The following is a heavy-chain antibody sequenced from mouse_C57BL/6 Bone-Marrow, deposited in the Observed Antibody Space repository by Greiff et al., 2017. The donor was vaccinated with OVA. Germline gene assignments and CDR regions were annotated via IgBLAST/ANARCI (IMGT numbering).Heavy chain of an antibody. V-gene: IGHV1-7*01. Sequence: QVQLQQSGAELAKPGASVKLSCKASGYTFPSYWMHWVKQRPGQGLEWIGYINPSSGYTKYNQKFKDKATLTADKSSSTAYMQLSSLTYEDSAVYYCFIYYGNSDWYFDVWGTGTTVTVSS. CDR1: GYTFPSYW. J-gene: IGHJ1*03. CDR2: INPSSGYT. CDR3: FIYYGNSDWYFDV. D-gene: IGHD2-1*01.